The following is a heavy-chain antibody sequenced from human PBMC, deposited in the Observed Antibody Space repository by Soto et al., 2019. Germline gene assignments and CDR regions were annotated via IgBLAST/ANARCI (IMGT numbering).Heavy chain of an antibody. CDR2: IRSKAYGGTT. CDR1: GFTFGDYA. J-gene: IGHJ4*02. D-gene: IGHD2-2*01. Sequence: GGSLRLSCTASGFTFGDYAMSWVRQAPGKGLEWVGFIRSKAYGGTTEYAASVKGRFTISRDDSKSIAYLQMNSLKTEDTAVYYCTRGLFRVVVPAAMPKLVDYWGQGTLVTVSS. V-gene: IGHV3-49*04. CDR3: TRGLFRVVVPAAMPKLVDY.